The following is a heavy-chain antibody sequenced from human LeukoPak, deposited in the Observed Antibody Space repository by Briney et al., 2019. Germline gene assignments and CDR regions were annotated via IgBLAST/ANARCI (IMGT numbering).Heavy chain of an antibody. CDR3: AGDPVQGRYYYYYYMDV. CDR2: ISSSSTTI. CDR1: GFTFSSYS. V-gene: IGHV3-48*01. J-gene: IGHJ6*03. Sequence: GGSLRLSCAASGFTFSSYSMNWVRQAPGKGLEWVSYISSSSTTIYYADSVKGRFTISRDNAKNSLYLQMNSLRAEDTAVYYCAGDPVQGRYYYYYYMDVWGKGTTVTVSS.